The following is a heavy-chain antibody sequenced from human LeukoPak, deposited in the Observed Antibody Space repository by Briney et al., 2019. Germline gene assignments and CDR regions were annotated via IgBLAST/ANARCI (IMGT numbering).Heavy chain of an antibody. Sequence: PGGSLRLSCAASGLSFSTYEMNWVRQAPGKALEWISYISSSATTIYYADSVKGRFTIYRDNAKNSLFLQMSSLGVEDTAVYYCARDRGNPEAPYWYFDLWGRGTLVAVSS. J-gene: IGHJ2*01. CDR3: ARDRGNPEAPYWYFDL. CDR1: GLSFSTYE. V-gene: IGHV3-48*03. CDR2: ISSSATTI.